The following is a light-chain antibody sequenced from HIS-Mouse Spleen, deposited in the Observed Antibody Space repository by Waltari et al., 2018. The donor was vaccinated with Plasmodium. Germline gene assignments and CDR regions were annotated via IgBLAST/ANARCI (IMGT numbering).Light chain of an antibody. J-gene: IGLJ2*01. Sequence: QSALTQPPYASGSPGQSVTISCTGTSSEVGGYKYVSWYQPHPGKAPKLMIYEVSKRPSGVPDRFSGSKSGNTASLTVSGLQAEDEADYYCSSYAGSNNLVFGGGTKLTVL. CDR2: EVS. CDR3: SSYAGSNNLV. V-gene: IGLV2-8*01. CDR1: SSEVGGYKY.